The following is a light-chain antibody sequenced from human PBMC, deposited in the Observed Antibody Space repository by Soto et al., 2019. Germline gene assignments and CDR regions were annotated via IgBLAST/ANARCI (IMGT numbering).Light chain of an antibody. V-gene: IGKV1-33*01. CDR3: QQYGPYLLT. Sequence: DIQMTQSPTSLSASVGDRVTITCQASQDITNHLNWYQQKPGKAPNLLIYEATKLETGVPSRFSGGGSGTDFTLTISSLQPEDFATYYCQQYGPYLLTFGPGTKVHMK. CDR1: QDITNH. CDR2: EAT. J-gene: IGKJ3*01.